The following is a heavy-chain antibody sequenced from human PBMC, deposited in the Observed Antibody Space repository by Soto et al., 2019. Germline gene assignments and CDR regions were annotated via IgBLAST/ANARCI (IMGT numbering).Heavy chain of an antibody. CDR3: ARRAGHYDLWSGYPGVAFDI. V-gene: IGHV4-34*01. D-gene: IGHD3-3*01. Sequence: PSETLSLICAVYGGSFSGYYWSWIRQPPGKGLEWIGEINHSGSTNYNPSLKSRVTISVDTSKNQFSLKLSSVTAADTAVYYCARRAGHYDLWSGYPGVAFDIWGQGTMATVSS. J-gene: IGHJ3*02. CDR1: GGSFSGYY. CDR2: INHSGST.